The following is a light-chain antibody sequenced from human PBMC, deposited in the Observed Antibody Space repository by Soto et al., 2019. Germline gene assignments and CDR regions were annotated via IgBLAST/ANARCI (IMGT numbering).Light chain of an antibody. CDR2: DAS. CDR1: QSISSW. Sequence: DIKMTQSPSTLSASVGDRVTITCRASQSISSWLAWYQQKPGQAPNLLIYDASSLESGVPSRFSGSGSGTEFTLTISSLQPDDFATYYCQQYNSYSFGQGTKVDI. CDR3: QQYNSYS. V-gene: IGKV1-5*01. J-gene: IGKJ1*01.